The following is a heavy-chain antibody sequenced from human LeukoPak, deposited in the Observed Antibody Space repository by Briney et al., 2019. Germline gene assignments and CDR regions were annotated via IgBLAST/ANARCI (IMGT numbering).Heavy chain of an antibody. CDR1: GFIFSSYE. D-gene: IGHD6-13*01. J-gene: IGHJ4*02. V-gene: IGHV3-48*03. CDR2: ISRSGDST. Sequence: GGSLRLSCEISGFIFSSYEMNWVRQAPGKGLEWLSYISRSGDSTYPADSVKGRFTMSRDNAKNLLYLQMNSLRVEDTAVYYCVRPWAAEAHFDYWGQGTLVTVSS. CDR3: VRPWAAEAHFDY.